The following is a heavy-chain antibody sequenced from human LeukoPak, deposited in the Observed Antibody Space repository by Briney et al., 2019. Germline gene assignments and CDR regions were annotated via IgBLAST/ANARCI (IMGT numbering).Heavy chain of an antibody. CDR3: ARDQGIVVVVAATPYYYYYGMDV. Sequence: PGGSLRLSCAASGFTFSSYWMSWVRQAPGKGLEWVANIKQDGSEKYYVDSVKGRFTISRDNAKNSLYLQMNSLRAEDTAVYYCARDQGIVVVVAATPYYYYYGMDVWGQGTMVTVSS. V-gene: IGHV3-7*01. CDR1: GFTFSSYW. D-gene: IGHD2-15*01. J-gene: IGHJ6*02. CDR2: IKQDGSEK.